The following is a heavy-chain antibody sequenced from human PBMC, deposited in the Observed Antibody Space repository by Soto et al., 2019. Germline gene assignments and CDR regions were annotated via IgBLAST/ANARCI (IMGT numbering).Heavy chain of an antibody. V-gene: IGHV4-39*01. CDR3: ARQSYYGSGSPYYFDY. J-gene: IGHJ4*02. CDR1: DGSIRSSSYY. CDR2: IYYSGSA. Sequence: SETLSLTCTVSDGSIRSSSYYWGWIRQPPGKGLEWIGSIYYSGSAYYNPSLKSRVTISVDTSKKQFSLKLNSVTAADTAVYYCARQSYYGSGSPYYFDYWGQGTLVTVSS. D-gene: IGHD3-10*01.